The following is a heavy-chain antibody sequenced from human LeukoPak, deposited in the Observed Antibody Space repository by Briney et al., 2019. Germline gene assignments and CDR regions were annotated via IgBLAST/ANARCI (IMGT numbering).Heavy chain of an antibody. CDR2: IDPSDSYT. CDR3: ANHYSSSSWPEYFQH. CDR1: GYSFTSYW. J-gene: IGHJ1*01. Sequence: GESLKISCKGSGYSFTSYWISWVRQMPGKGLEWMGRIDPSDSYTNYSPSFQGHVTISADKSISTAYMELSSLRSEDTAVYYCANHYSSSSWPEYFQHWGQGTLVTVSS. V-gene: IGHV5-10-1*01. D-gene: IGHD6-13*01.